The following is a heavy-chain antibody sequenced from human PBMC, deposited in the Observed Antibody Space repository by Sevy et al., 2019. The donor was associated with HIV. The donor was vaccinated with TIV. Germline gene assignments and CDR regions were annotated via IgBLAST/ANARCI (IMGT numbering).Heavy chain of an antibody. D-gene: IGHD6-19*01. Sequence: SETLSLTCTVSDVSISSGTNYWSWIRQPPGKGLEWIGSIYYGGSTYYNPSLKSRVTVSADTSTNQFSLKLTSVTVADTAVYYCARQRGGWYEYDASDVWGQRTMVTVSS. CDR1: DVSISSGTNY. V-gene: IGHV4-39*01. CDR3: ARQRGGWYEYDASDV. J-gene: IGHJ3*01. CDR2: IYYGGST.